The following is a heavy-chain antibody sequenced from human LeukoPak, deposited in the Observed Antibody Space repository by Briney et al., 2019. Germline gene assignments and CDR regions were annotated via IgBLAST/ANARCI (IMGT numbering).Heavy chain of an antibody. J-gene: IGHJ6*03. D-gene: IGHD2-2*01. V-gene: IGHV1-2*02. CDR2: INPNSGGT. CDR3: AREIGSRNYYYMDV. Sequence: ASVKVSCKASGYTFTGYYMHWVRQAPGQGLEWMGWINPNSGGTSYAQKFQGRVTMTRDTSISTAYMELSRLRSDDTAVYYCAREIGSRNYYYMDVWGKGTTVTVSS. CDR1: GYTFTGYY.